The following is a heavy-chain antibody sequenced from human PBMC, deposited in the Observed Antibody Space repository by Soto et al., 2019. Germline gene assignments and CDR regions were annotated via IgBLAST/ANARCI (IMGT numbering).Heavy chain of an antibody. D-gene: IGHD1-26*01. V-gene: IGHV3-30-3*01. Sequence: GGSLRLSCAASGFTFSSYAMHWVRQAPGKGLEWVAVISYDGSNKYYADSVKGRFTISRDNSKNTLYLQMNSLRAEDTAVYYCRSVIVGATILDYWGQGTLVTIS. J-gene: IGHJ4*02. CDR1: GFTFSSYA. CDR2: ISYDGSNK. CDR3: RSVIVGATILDY.